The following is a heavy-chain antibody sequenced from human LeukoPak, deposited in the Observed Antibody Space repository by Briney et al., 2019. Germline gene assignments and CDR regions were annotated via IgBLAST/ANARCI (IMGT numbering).Heavy chain of an antibody. V-gene: IGHV4-39*07. Sequence: PSETLSLTCTVSGGSISNNNYYWGWIRQPPGKGLEWIGTIYYNGNTYYNSSLKSRITMSIDTSKNHFSLKLTSVTAADTAVYYCATLTGGDDAFDIWGQGTMVTVSS. CDR1: GGSISNNNYY. J-gene: IGHJ3*02. CDR2: IYYNGNT. D-gene: IGHD4-23*01. CDR3: ATLTGGDDAFDI.